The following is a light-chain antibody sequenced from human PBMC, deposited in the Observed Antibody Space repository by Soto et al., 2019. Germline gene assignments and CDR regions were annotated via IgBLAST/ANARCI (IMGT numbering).Light chain of an antibody. CDR2: GAS. CDR3: QQRSNWPSIT. V-gene: IGKV3D-20*02. J-gene: IGKJ5*01. CDR1: QSVSSSY. Sequence: EIVLTQSPGTLSLSPGERATLSCRASQSVSSSYLAWYQQKPGQAPRLLIYGASSRATGIPDRFSGSGSGTDFTLTINSLEPEDFAVYYCQQRSNWPSITFGQGTRLENK.